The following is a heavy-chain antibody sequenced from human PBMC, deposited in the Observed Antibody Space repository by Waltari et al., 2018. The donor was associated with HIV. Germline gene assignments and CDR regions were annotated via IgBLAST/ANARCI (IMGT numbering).Heavy chain of an antibody. CDR1: GGSISSGDYY. Sequence: QVQLQESGPGLVKPSQTLSLTCTVSGGSISSGDYYWSWIRQPPGKGLEWIGYIYYSRSTYYNPSLKSRVTISVDTSKNQFSLKLSSVTAADTAVYYCARDCCDFWSGYSRHYYYGMDVWGQGTTVTVSS. CDR2: IYYSRST. CDR3: ARDCCDFWSGYSRHYYYGMDV. J-gene: IGHJ6*02. D-gene: IGHD3-3*01. V-gene: IGHV4-30-4*01.